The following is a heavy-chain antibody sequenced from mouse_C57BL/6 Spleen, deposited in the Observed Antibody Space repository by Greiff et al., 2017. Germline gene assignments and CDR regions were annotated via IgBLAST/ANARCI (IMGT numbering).Heavy chain of an antibody. J-gene: IGHJ4*01. V-gene: IGHV1-4*01. CDR1: GYTFTSYT. D-gene: IGHD2-4*01. CDR2: INPSSGYT. CDR3: ANYYDYDREYYYAMDY. Sequence: VQLQQSGAELARPGASVKMSCKASGYTFTSYTMHWVKQRPGQGLEWIGYINPSSGYTKYNQKFKDKATLTADKSSSTAYMQLSSLTSEDSAVYYCANYYDYDREYYYAMDYWGQGTSVTVSS.